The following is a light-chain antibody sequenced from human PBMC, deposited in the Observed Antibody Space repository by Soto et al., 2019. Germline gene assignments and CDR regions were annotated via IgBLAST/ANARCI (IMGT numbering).Light chain of an antibody. Sequence: EIVMTQSPATLSVSPGERATLSCRASQSVSSNLAWYQQKPGQAPRLLIYGASTRATGIPARFSGSGSGTDVTLTISSLQPKDFAVYYCQQHTNWPPYTFGQGTKLEIK. CDR1: QSVSSN. V-gene: IGKV3-15*01. CDR3: QQHTNWPPYT. J-gene: IGKJ2*01. CDR2: GAS.